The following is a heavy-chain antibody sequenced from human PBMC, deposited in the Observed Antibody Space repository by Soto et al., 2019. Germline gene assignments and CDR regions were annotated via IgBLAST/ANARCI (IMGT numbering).Heavy chain of an antibody. D-gene: IGHD2-2*01. CDR2: ISAYNGNT. V-gene: IGHV1-18*01. Sequence: QVQLVQSGAEVKKPGASVKVSCKASGYTFTSYGISWVRQAPGQGLEWMGWISAYNGNTNYEQKLQGRVTMTTDTSTSTAYMELRSLRSDDTAVYYCARDPEDIVVVPAANQNWFDPWGQGTLVTVSS. CDR1: GYTFTSYG. CDR3: ARDPEDIVVVPAANQNWFDP. J-gene: IGHJ5*02.